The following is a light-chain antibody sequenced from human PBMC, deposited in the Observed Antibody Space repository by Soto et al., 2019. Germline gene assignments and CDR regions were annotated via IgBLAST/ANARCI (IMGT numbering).Light chain of an antibody. CDR1: SSDVGGYNY. CDR2: EVS. CDR3: SSFTTSSTYV. V-gene: IGLV2-18*02. Sequence: QSALTQPPSASGSPGQSVAISCTGTSSDVGGYNYVAWYQQPPGTAPKLMIYEVSNRPSGVPDRFSGSKSGNTASLTISGLQAEDEADYYCSSFTTSSTYVFGTGTKVTVL. J-gene: IGLJ1*01.